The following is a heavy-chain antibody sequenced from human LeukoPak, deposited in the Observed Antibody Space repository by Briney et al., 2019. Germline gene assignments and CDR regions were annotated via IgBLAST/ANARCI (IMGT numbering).Heavy chain of an antibody. Sequence: SETLSLTCTVSGGSFSSSYWSWIRQPPGKGLEWIGYIYYSGSTNYNPSLKSRVTISVDTSKNQFSLKLSSVTAADTAVYYCGATLYSSGWYLGSRAFDIWGQGTMVTVSS. CDR2: IYYSGST. CDR1: GGSFSSSY. D-gene: IGHD6-19*01. V-gene: IGHV4-59*01. CDR3: GATLYSSGWYLGSRAFDI. J-gene: IGHJ3*02.